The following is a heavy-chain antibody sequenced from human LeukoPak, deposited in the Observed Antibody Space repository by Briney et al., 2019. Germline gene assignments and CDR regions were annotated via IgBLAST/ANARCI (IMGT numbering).Heavy chain of an antibody. CDR2: INHSGST. Sequence: PSETLSLTCAVYGGSFSGYYWSWIRQPPGKGLEWIGEINHSGSTNYNPSLKSRVTISVDTSKNQFSLKLSSVTAADTAVYYCARGRRVTARKNWFDPWGQGTLVTVSS. CDR1: GGSFSGYY. J-gene: IGHJ5*02. CDR3: ARGRRVTARKNWFDP. D-gene: IGHD2-21*02. V-gene: IGHV4-34*01.